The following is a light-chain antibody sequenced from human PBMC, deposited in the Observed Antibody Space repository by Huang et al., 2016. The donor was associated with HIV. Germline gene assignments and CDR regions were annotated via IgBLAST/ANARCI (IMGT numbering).Light chain of an antibody. CDR1: QDITNY. Sequence: DIQMTQSPSSLSASVEDRVTITCQATQDITNYLNWYQKKPGKAPKLLIYDASNLETGVPSRFSGSGSGTDFTFSISSLQPEDIATYYCQQYDDLPLTFGPGTTVEI. CDR3: QQYDDLPLT. V-gene: IGKV1-33*01. CDR2: DAS. J-gene: IGKJ3*01.